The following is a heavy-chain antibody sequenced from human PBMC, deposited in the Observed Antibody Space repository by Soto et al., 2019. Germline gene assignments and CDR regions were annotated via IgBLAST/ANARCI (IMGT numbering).Heavy chain of an antibody. J-gene: IGHJ4*02. Sequence: QVQLQESGPGLVKPSQTLSLPCPVPGGSLSRGGYYWSGIRQHPGKGLEWIGYIYYIGSTYYNPSLKSRVTISVDTSKNQFSLKLSSVTAADTAVYYCAREPGVWGQGTLVTVSS. CDR1: GGSLSRGGYY. CDR2: IYYIGST. D-gene: IGHD3-10*01. V-gene: IGHV4-31*03. CDR3: AREPGV.